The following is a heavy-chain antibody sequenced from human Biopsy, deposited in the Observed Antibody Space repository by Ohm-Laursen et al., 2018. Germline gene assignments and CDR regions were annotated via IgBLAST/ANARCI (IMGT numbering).Heavy chain of an antibody. CDR3: ARDDAVTVIRGLYY. CDR1: GGSISSYY. V-gene: IGHV4-59*01. CDR2: IYYSGTT. D-gene: IGHD2-21*02. J-gene: IGHJ4*02. Sequence: TLSLTCIVSGGSISSYYWNWIRQPPGKGLEWIGYIYYSGTTDYSPSLKSRVTISIDKSKNQFFLKLSSVTAEDTAVYYCARDDAVTVIRGLYYWGQGAPVTVSS.